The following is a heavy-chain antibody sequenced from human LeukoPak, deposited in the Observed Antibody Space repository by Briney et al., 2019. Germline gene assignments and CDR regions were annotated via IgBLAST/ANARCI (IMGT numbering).Heavy chain of an antibody. CDR1: GFTFSNYA. Sequence: GGSLRLSCAASGFTFSNYAMTWVRLAPGKGLEWVSAITGNTANAYYADSVKGRFTISRDNSKNTVYLQMDSLRVEDTAVYYCAKRYVSSNYYQCLGEWGQGTLVTVSS. V-gene: IGHV3-23*01. J-gene: IGHJ4*02. D-gene: IGHD3-22*01. CDR2: ITGNTANA. CDR3: AKRYVSSNYYQCLGE.